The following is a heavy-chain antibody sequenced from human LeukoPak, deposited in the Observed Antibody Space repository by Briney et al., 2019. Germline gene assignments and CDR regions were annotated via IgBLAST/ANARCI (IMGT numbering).Heavy chain of an antibody. V-gene: IGHV4-30-4*01. CDR2: IYYSGST. CDR1: GGSISSGDYY. Sequence: SETLSLTCTVSGGSISSGDYYWSWIRQPPGKGLEWIGYIYYSGSTYYNPSLKSRVTISVDTSKDQFSLKLSSVTAADTAVYYCARDRLSIVVVPAANPQQLPTYYYYGMDVWGQGTTVTVSS. J-gene: IGHJ6*02. CDR3: ARDRLSIVVVPAANPQQLPTYYYYGMDV. D-gene: IGHD2-2*01.